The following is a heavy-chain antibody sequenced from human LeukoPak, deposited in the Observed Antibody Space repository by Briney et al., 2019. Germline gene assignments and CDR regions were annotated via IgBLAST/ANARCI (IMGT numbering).Heavy chain of an antibody. Sequence: GGSLRLSCVVSGFSFSTYSMNWVRQAPGTGLEWVSSISYSSETIYYADSVKGRFTISRDNAKNSLYLQMNSLRAEDTAVYYCAKDRGYFEVFEYWGQGTLVTVSS. D-gene: IGHD3-9*01. V-gene: IGHV3-21*04. J-gene: IGHJ4*02. CDR1: GFSFSTYS. CDR2: ISYSSETI. CDR3: AKDRGYFEVFEY.